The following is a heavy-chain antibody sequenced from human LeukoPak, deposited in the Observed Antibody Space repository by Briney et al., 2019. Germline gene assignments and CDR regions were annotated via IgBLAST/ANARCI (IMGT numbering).Heavy chain of an antibody. CDR3: AKDRGHITMIVVVTEYCFDY. J-gene: IGHJ4*02. CDR2: ISGSGGST. V-gene: IGHV3-23*01. D-gene: IGHD3-22*01. CDR1: GFTFSSYA. Sequence: GGSLRLSCAASGFTFSSYAMSWVRQAPGKGLEWVSAISGSGGSTYYADSVKGRFTISRDNSKNTLYLQMNSLRAEDTAVYYCAKDRGHITMIVVVTEYCFDYWGQGTLVTVSS.